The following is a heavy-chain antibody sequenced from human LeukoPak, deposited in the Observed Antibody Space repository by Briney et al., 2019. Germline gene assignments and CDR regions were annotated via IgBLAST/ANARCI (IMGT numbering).Heavy chain of an antibody. V-gene: IGHV3-7*05. CDR3: AREYSSSWYGPHFDY. D-gene: IGHD6-13*01. J-gene: IGHJ4*02. Sequence: GGSLRLSCTHSGFTFGDYAMSWFRQAPGKGLEWVANIKQDGSEKYYVASVKGLFTISRDNAKNSLYLQMNSLRAEDTAVYYCAREYSSSWYGPHFDYWGQGTLVTVSS. CDR2: IKQDGSEK. CDR1: GFTFGDYA.